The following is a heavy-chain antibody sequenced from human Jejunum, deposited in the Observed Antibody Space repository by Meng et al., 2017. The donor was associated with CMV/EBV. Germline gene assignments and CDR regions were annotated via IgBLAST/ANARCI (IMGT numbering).Heavy chain of an antibody. Sequence: SGFSFSSDTMNWVRQAPGKGLEWVSSISSRESFIYYADSVKGRFTISRDNAKNSLFLQMNSLRVEDTAVYYCARVVKGGNYFDQWGQGTQVTVSS. J-gene: IGHJ4*02. D-gene: IGHD1-26*01. CDR2: ISSRESFI. CDR1: GFSFSSDT. CDR3: ARVVKGGNYFDQ. V-gene: IGHV3-21*01.